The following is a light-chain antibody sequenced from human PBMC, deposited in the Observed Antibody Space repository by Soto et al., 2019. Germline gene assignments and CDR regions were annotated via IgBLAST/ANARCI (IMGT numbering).Light chain of an antibody. CDR2: EVD. V-gene: IGLV2-14*02. J-gene: IGLJ1*01. CDR3: SSYTSSSTL. Sequence: QSVLTQPASVSGSPGQSISISCTGTSTDVGAYNLVSWYQQYPGKAPTLLLFEVDRRPSGVSSRFSGSKSGNTASLTISGLQTEDEADYYCSSYTSSSTLFGTGTKVTVL. CDR1: STDVGAYNL.